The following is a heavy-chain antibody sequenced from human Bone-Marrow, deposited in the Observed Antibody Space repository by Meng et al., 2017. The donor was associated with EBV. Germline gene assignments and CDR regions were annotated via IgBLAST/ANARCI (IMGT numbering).Heavy chain of an antibody. CDR2: IIPIFGTA. CDR3: ARDSDIWTGPGGY. Sequence: GARVKKPRSSVKVSSKASGGTLSSDAIGWARQAPGEGTEWMGGIIPIFGTANHAQKFEGRVTITADESTSTAYMELSSLRSEDTAVYYCARDSDIWTGPGGYWGQGTLVTVSS. J-gene: IGHJ4*02. D-gene: IGHD3-9*01. V-gene: IGHV1-69*01. CDR1: GGTLSSDA.